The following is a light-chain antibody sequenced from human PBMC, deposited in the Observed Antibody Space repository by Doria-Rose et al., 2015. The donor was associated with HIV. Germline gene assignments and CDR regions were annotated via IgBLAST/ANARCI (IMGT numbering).Light chain of an antibody. Sequence: MTQSPSSLSASTGDRVTITCRASQGISSYLAWYQQKPGKAPNLLIYAASTLQSGVPSRFGGSGSGTDFTLTISCLQSEDFATYYCQQYYSYPRAFGQGTRLEIK. V-gene: IGKV1-8*01. CDR3: QQYYSYPRA. CDR2: AAS. J-gene: IGKJ5*01. CDR1: QGISSY.